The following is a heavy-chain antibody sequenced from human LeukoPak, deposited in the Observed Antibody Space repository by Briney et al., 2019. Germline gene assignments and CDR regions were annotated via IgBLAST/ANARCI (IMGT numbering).Heavy chain of an antibody. CDR1: GFTFSSYA. J-gene: IGHJ4*02. D-gene: IGHD6-13*01. CDR2: ISGSGGST. Sequence: GGSLRLSCAASGFTFSSYAMSWVRQAPGKGLEWVSAISGSGGSTYYADSVKGRFTISRDNSKNTLYLQMNSLRAEDTAVYYCATSFAAAPRFDYWGQGTLVTVSS. CDR3: ATSFAAAPRFDY. V-gene: IGHV3-23*01.